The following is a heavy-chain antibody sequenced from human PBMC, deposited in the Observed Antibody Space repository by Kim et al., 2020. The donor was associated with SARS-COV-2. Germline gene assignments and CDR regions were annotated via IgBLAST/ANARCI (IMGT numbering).Heavy chain of an antibody. CDR2: INPSGAST. CDR1: GYTFTTYD. D-gene: IGHD6-19*01. CDR3: AVTGSGWLGGTGTYYFDY. Sequence: ASVKVSCKASGYTFTTYDVHWVRQAPGQGLEWMGIINPSGASTSYAQKFQGRVTMTRDTSTSTVYMELSSLRSEDTAVYYCAVTGSGWLGGTGTYYFDYWGQGTLVTVSS. V-gene: IGHV1-46*01. J-gene: IGHJ4*02.